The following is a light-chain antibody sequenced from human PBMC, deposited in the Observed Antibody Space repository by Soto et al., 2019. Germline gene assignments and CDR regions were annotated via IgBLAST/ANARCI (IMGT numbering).Light chain of an antibody. CDR2: GAS. V-gene: IGKV3-20*01. CDR1: QSVSNNY. Sequence: EIVLTQSPGTLSLSPWERATLSCRASQSVSNNYLAWYQQTPGQAPRLLIYGASNRATGISDRFGGSGSGTDFTLTISRLEPEDVAVYYCQQYGSSGTFGQGTKVDIK. J-gene: IGKJ1*01. CDR3: QQYGSSGT.